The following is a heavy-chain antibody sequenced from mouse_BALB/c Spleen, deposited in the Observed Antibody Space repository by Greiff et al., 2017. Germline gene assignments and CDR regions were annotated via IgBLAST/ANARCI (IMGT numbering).Heavy chain of an antibody. CDR1: GFNIKDYY. J-gene: IGHJ2*01. CDR3: ARLITTVVAVDY. V-gene: IGHV14-1*02. Sequence: VQLQQAGGELFGAGASVKMFFKASGFNIKDYYMHLVKQRAEQGLEWIGWIDPVNGNTIYDPKFQGKGSITADTSSNTAYLQLSSLTSEDTAVYYCARLITTVVAVDYWGQGTTLTVSS. D-gene: IGHD1-1*01. CDR2: IDPVNGNT.